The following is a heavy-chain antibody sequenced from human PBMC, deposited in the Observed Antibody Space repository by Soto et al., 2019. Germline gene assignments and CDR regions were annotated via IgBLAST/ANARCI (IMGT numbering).Heavy chain of an antibody. Sequence: PAETLSLTCAVYGGSFSGYYWSGIRQPPGKGLEWIGEINHSGSTNYNPSLKSRVTISVDTSKNQFSLKLSSVTAEDTAVYYCAKWTITMMSNAWGQGTLVTVSS. D-gene: IGHD3-22*01. CDR2: INHSGST. CDR1: GGSFSGYY. J-gene: IGHJ5*02. CDR3: AKWTITMMSNA. V-gene: IGHV4-34*01.